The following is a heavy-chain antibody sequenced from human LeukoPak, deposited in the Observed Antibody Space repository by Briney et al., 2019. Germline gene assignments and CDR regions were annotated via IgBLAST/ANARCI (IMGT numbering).Heavy chain of an antibody. D-gene: IGHD3-3*01. J-gene: IGHJ4*02. CDR2: ISYDGGNK. CDR1: GFTFSSYA. Sequence: PGGSLRLSCAASGFTFSSYAMHWVRQAPGKGLEWVAVISYDGGNKYYADSVKGRFTISRDNSKNTLYLQMNSLRAEDTAVYYCARVPRGYYIIQFDYWGQGTLVTVSS. CDR3: ARVPRGYYIIQFDY. V-gene: IGHV3-30-3*01.